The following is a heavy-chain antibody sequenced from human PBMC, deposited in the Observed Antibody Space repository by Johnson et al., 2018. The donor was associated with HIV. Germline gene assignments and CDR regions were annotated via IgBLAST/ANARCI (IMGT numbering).Heavy chain of an antibody. D-gene: IGHD3-16*01. V-gene: IGHV3-30*03. CDR1: GFTFSS. CDR2: ISHDGSHK. CDR3: GRDMMGNSYDV. Sequence: VQLVESGGGVVQPGRSLRLSCAASGFTFSSMHWDRQAPGKGLEWVAVISHDGSHKYYADSVKGRFSLSRDNSKNTLYLQMNSLGAEDTAVYYCGRDMMGNSYDVWGQGTWVTVSS. J-gene: IGHJ3*01.